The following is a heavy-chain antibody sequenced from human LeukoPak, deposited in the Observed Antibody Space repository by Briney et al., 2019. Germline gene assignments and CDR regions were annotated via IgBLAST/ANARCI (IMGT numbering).Heavy chain of an antibody. V-gene: IGHV4-4*07. CDR1: GGSISSYY. CDR3: ARGRVAAAITSSGWYRY. J-gene: IGHJ4*02. Sequence: SETLSLTCTVSGGSISSYYWNWIRQPAGKGLEWIGRIYTSGSTSYNSSLKSRVTMSVDTSKNQFSLKLSSVTAADTAVYYCARGRVAAAITSSGWYRYWGQGTLVTVSS. CDR2: IYTSGST. D-gene: IGHD6-19*01.